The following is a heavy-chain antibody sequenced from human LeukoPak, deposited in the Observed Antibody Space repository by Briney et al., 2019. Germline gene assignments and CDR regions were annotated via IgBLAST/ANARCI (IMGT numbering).Heavy chain of an antibody. CDR2: IYHSGST. CDR1: GYSISSGYY. V-gene: IGHV4-38-2*01. J-gene: IGHJ4*02. Sequence: KPSETLSLTCAVSGYSISSGYYWGWIRQPPGKGLEWIGSIYHSGSTYYNPSLKSRVTISVDTSKNQFSLKLSSVTAADTAVYYCARSSYGYNYFDYWGQGTLVTVSP. CDR3: ARSSYGYNYFDY. D-gene: IGHD5-18*01.